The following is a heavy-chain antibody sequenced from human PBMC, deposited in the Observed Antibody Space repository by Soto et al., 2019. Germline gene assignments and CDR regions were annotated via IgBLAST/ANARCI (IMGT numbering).Heavy chain of an antibody. J-gene: IGHJ3*02. V-gene: IGHV3-23*01. CDR3: AKSHYYDSSGYDDAFAI. Sequence: ESGGGLVQPGGSLRLSCAASGFTFSSYAMSWVRQAPGKGLEWVSAISGSGGSTYYADSLKGRFTISRDNSKNTLYLQMNSLRAEETAVYYCAKSHYYDSSGYDDAFAIWGQGTMVTVSS. CDR2: ISGSGGST. D-gene: IGHD3-22*01. CDR1: GFTFSSYA.